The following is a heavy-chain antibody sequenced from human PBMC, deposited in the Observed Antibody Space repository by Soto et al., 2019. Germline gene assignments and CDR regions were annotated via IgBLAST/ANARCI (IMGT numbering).Heavy chain of an antibody. CDR2: SNSNSGNS. CDR3: ASSEGNYYYYGMDV. CDR1: GYTFTSYN. J-gene: IGHJ6*02. Sequence: ASVKVSCKASGYTFTSYNINWVRQAPGQGLEWVAGSNSNSGNSDHAQKFQGRLTVTRDTSISTAYMELSSLRSDDTAVYYCASSEGNYYYYGMDVWGQGTTVTVSS. V-gene: IGHV1-8*01.